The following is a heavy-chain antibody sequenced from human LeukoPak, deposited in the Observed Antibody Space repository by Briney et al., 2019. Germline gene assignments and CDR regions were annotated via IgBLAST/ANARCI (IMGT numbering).Heavy chain of an antibody. CDR1: GGSIGSSSYH. Sequence: SETLSLTCTVSGGSIGSSSYHWAWIRQPPGKGLDWIGSIYYPGTTHYNPSLESRVTISVDTSKWQVFLTLRSVTATDTAVYYCGRHVSSGWDYFNGLDVWGQGTAVIVSS. J-gene: IGHJ6*02. CDR3: GRHVSSGWDYFNGLDV. D-gene: IGHD6-19*01. CDR2: IYYPGTT. V-gene: IGHV4-39*01.